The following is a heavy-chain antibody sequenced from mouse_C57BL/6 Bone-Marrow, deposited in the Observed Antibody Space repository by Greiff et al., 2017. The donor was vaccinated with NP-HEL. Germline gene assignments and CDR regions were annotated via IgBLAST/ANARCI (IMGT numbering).Heavy chain of an antibody. D-gene: IGHD1-1*01. CDR3: SADSAVYYCARVLVTTVVDTDRRFAY. CDR1: YTFSRRLH. J-gene: IGHJ3*01. Sequence: VQLQQSGPELARPWASVKISCQAFYTFSRRLHFAIRDTNYWMQWVKLRPGQGLEWIGSIYPGIGETSYNQKFKGKATLTAAKSSSTAYMQLSSLRSADSAVYYCARVLVTTVVDTDRRFAYWGQGTLVTVSA. CDR2: GQGLEWIG. V-gene: IGHV1-87*01.